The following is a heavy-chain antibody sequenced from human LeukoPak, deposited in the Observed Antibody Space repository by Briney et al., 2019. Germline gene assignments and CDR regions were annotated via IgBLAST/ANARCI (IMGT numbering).Heavy chain of an antibody. J-gene: IGHJ4*02. CDR1: GYTFTGYY. V-gene: IGHV1-2*02. D-gene: IGHD2-15*01. Sequence: GASVKVSCKASGYTFTGYYMHWVRQAPGQGLEWMGWINPNSGGTNYAQRLQGRVTMTRDTSISTAYMGLSRLRFDDTAVYYCASLGYCSGGSCYPFDYWGQGALVTVSS. CDR2: INPNSGGT. CDR3: ASLGYCSGGSCYPFDY.